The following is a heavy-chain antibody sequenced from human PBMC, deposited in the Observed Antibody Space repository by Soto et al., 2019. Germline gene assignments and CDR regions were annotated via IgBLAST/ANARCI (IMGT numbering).Heavy chain of an antibody. CDR1: GYTFTSYA. D-gene: IGHD2-2*02. CDR2: INAGNGNT. Sequence: ASVKVSCKASGYTFTSYAMHWVRQAPGQRLEWMGWINAGNGNTKYSQKFQGRVTITRDTSASTAYMELSSLRSEDTAVYYCARGGCSSTSCYTFVPEYYGMDVWGQGATVTVSS. CDR3: ARGGCSSTSCYTFVPEYYGMDV. V-gene: IGHV1-3*01. J-gene: IGHJ6*02.